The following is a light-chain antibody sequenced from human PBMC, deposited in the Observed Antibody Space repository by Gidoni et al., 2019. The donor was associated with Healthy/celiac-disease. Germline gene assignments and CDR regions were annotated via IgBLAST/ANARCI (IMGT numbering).Light chain of an antibody. Sequence: DIQMTQSPSTLSASVGDRVTITCRASQRISSWLAWYQQKPGKAPTLLIYAASSLESGVPSRFSGSGSGTDFTLTISSLQPDDFATYYCQQYNSYPRTFGQGTKVEIK. CDR1: QRISSW. CDR3: QQYNSYPRT. J-gene: IGKJ1*01. V-gene: IGKV1-5*01. CDR2: AAS.